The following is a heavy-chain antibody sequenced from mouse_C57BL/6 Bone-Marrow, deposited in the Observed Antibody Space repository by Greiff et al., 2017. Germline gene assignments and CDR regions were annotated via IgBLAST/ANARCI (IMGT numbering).Heavy chain of an antibody. D-gene: IGHD1-1*01. J-gene: IGHJ1*03. CDR2: IYPGAGGT. V-gene: IGHV1-82*01. CDR3: ARLITVLDV. CDR1: GYAFSSSW. Sequence: QVQLQQSGPELVKPGASVKISCKASGYAFSSSWMNWVKQRPGKGLEWIGRIYPGAGGTNYTGKFKGKATLTADKSSSTAYMQRSSLSSEDSAVYFCARLITVLDVWGTGTTGTVSS.